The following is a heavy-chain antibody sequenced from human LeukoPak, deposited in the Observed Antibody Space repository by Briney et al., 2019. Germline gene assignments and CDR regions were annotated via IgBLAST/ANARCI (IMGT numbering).Heavy chain of an antibody. CDR2: ISGSGGST. J-gene: IGHJ4*02. CDR3: AKVGYYDSSGYFDY. D-gene: IGHD3-22*01. CDR1: GFTFSSYG. Sequence: GGTLRLSCAASGFTFSSYGMSWVRQAPGKGLEWVSAISGSGGSTYYADSVKGRFTISRDNSKNTLYLQMNSLRAEDTAVYYCAKVGYYDSSGYFDYWGQGTLVTVSS. V-gene: IGHV3-23*01.